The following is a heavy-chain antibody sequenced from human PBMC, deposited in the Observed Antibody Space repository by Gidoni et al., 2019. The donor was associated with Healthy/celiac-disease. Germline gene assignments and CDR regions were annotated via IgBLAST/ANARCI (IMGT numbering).Heavy chain of an antibody. CDR2: IIPIFGIA. CDR1: GGTFSSYA. V-gene: IGHV1-69*04. Sequence: QVQLVQSGAEVKKPGSSVKVSCKASGGTFSSYAISWVRQAPGQGLEWMGRIIPIFGIANYAQKFQGRVTITADKSTSTAYMELSSLRSEDTAVYYCARSPCSSTSCYSGTKGWFDPLGPGNPGHRLL. J-gene: IGHJ5*02. CDR3: ARSPCSSTSCYSGTKGWFDP. D-gene: IGHD2-2*02.